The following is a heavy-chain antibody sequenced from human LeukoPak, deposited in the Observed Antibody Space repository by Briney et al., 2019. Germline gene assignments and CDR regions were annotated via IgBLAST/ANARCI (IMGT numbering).Heavy chain of an antibody. CDR2: ISGSGGST. D-gene: IGHD3-16*01. CDR3: ARKGGAFDI. V-gene: IGHV3-23*01. Sequence: GGSLRLSCAASGFTFSSYGMSWVRQAPGKGLEWVSAISGSGGSTYYADSVKGRFTISRDNSRNTLYLQMNSLRAEDTAVYYCARKGGAFDIWGQGTMVTVSS. CDR1: GFTFSSYG. J-gene: IGHJ3*02.